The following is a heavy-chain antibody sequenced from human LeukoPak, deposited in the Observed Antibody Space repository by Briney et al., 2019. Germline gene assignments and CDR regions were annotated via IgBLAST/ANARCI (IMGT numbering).Heavy chain of an antibody. Sequence: GGSLRLSCAASGFTFSNYWMGWVRQAPGKGLEWVANIKQDGSEKRYVDPVKGRFTISRDNAKSSLYLQMNSLRAEDTAVYHCARAPATNEWRCMDYWGQGTLVTVSS. J-gene: IGHJ4*02. D-gene: IGHD2-8*02. CDR2: IKQDGSEK. CDR1: GFTFSNYW. CDR3: ARAPATNEWRCMDY. V-gene: IGHV3-7*01.